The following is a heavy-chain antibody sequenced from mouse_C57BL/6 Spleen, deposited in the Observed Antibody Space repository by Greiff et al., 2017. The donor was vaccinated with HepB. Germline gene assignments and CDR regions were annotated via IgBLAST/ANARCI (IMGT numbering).Heavy chain of an antibody. CDR1: GYTFTSYG. D-gene: IGHD2-1*01. CDR2: IYIGNGYT. CDR3: ARRTNYYGNYYWYFDV. J-gene: IGHJ1*03. Sequence: EVKLMESGAELVRPGSSVKMSCKTSGYTFTSYGINWVKQRPGQGLEWIGYIYIGNGYTEYNEKFKGKATLTSDTSSSTAYMQLSSLTSEDSAIYFCARRTNYYGNYYWYFDVWGTGTTVTVST. V-gene: IGHV1-58*01.